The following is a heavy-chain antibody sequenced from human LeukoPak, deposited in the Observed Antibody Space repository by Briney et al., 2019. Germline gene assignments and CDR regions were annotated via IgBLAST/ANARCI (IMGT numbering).Heavy chain of an antibody. CDR3: AKDRVGAILYFDS. CDR2: ISSSGSTI. Sequence: PGGSLRLPCAASGFTFSSYWMSWVRQAPGKGLEWVSYISSSGSTIYYADSVKGRFTISRDNAKNSLYLQMNSLRAEDTAVYYCAKDRVGAILYFDSWGQGTLVTVSS. D-gene: IGHD1-26*01. CDR1: GFTFSSYW. J-gene: IGHJ4*02. V-gene: IGHV3-48*04.